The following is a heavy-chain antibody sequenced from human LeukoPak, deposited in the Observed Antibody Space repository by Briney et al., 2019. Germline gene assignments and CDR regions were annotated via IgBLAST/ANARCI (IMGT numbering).Heavy chain of an antibody. D-gene: IGHD3-16*01. Sequence: GGSLRLSCAASGLTLDDYAMQWVRQAPGKGLEWVSLISGDGGSTYYADSVKGRFTISRDNSKNSLYLQMNSLRTEDTALYYCVGFDYWGQGTLVTVSS. CDR3: VGFDY. V-gene: IGHV3-43*02. CDR2: ISGDGGST. J-gene: IGHJ4*02. CDR1: GLTLDDYA.